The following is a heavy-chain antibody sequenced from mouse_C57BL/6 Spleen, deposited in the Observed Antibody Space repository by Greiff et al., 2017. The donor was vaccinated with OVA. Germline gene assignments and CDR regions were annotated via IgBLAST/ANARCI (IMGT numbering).Heavy chain of an antibody. Sequence: EVQVVESGGGLVKPGGSLKLSCAASGFTFSDYGMHWVRQAPGQGLEWVAYISPGSSTTYYADTFKGRFTIAGENAKNTLFLQMSRLRSEDTAVYYCARRYYGSSYVGLDYWGQGTTLTVSS. J-gene: IGHJ2*01. V-gene: IGHV5-17*01. CDR2: ISPGSSTT. D-gene: IGHD1-1*01. CDR1: GFTFSDYG. CDR3: ARRYYGSSYVGLDY.